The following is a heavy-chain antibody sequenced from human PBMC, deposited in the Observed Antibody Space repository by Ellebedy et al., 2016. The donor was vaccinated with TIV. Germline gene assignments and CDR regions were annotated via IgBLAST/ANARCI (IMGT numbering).Heavy chain of an antibody. CDR1: GFTVTTNY. J-gene: IGHJ4*02. V-gene: IGHV3-53*01. Sequence: PGGSLRLSCPASGFTVTTNYMNGVRQAPGKGPAWVSVIFSAADGGEPHYADSVKGGLTISRDSSKNTLYLQMNSLRAEDTAVYYCARDATCNGGKLDYWGQGALVTVSS. CDR2: IFSAADGGEP. D-gene: IGHD4-23*01. CDR3: ARDATCNGGKLDY.